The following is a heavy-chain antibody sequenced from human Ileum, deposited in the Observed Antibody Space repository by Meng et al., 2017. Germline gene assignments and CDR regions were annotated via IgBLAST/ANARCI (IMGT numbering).Heavy chain of an antibody. CDR2: INHSGST. CDR3: ARTSGWFYY. V-gene: IGHV4-34*02. CDR1: GGSFSGYY. D-gene: IGHD6-19*01. J-gene: IGHJ4*02. Sequence: HVQLTPWGAGMSKAPETLSLTCSVYGGSFSGYYCSWIRQPPVKGLEWIGEINHSGSTNYNPSLKSRVTISVDTSKNQFSLKLSSVTAAETAVYYCARTSGWFYYWGQGTLVTVSS.